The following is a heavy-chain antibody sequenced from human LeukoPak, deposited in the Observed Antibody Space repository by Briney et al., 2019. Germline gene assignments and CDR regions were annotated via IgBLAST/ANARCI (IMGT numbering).Heavy chain of an antibody. J-gene: IGHJ4*02. CDR1: GFTFSTFN. D-gene: IGHD3-10*01. V-gene: IGHV3-30*18. Sequence: PGGSLRLSCAASGFTFSTFNMHWVRQAPGKGPEWGALISADESNEYYADSVKGRFTIPRDNSKNTVYLQMNSLRTEDTAVYHCAKDLAGSYYGGGQRYYFDYWGQGTLVTVSS. CDR2: ISADESNE. CDR3: AKDLAGSYYGGGQRYYFDY.